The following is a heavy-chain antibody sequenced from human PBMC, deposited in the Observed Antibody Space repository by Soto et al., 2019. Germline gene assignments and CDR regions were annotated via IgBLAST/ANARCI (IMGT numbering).Heavy chain of an antibody. Sequence: QVQLQQWGAGLLKPSETLSLTCAVYGGYFSGYYWSWIRQPPGKGLEWIGEINHSGSTNYNPSLKSRVTISVDTSKNQFSLKLSSVTAADTAVYYCASRIAARPFYYWGQGTLVTVSS. J-gene: IGHJ4*02. CDR3: ASRIAARPFYY. V-gene: IGHV4-34*01. CDR2: INHSGST. CDR1: GGYFSGYY. D-gene: IGHD6-6*01.